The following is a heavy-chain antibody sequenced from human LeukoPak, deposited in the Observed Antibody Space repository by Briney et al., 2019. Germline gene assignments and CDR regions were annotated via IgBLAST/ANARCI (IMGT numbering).Heavy chain of an antibody. D-gene: IGHD3-10*01. CDR3: ARTVPLVRGVIQNWFDP. J-gene: IGHJ5*02. V-gene: IGHV1-18*01. Sequence: ASVTVSCKASGYTFTSYGISWVRQAPGQGREWMGWNSAYNGNTNYAQKLQGRVTMTTDTSTSTAYMELRSLRSDDTAVYYCARTVPLVRGVIQNWFDPWGQGTLVTVSS. CDR1: GYTFTSYG. CDR2: NSAYNGNT.